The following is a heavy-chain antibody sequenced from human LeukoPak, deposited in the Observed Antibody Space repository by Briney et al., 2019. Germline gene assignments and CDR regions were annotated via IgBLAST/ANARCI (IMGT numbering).Heavy chain of an antibody. CDR1: GYIFTSYG. V-gene: IGHV7-4-1*02. Sequence: ASVKVSCKASGYIFTSYGISWVRQAPGQGLEWMGWINTNTGNPTYAQGFTGRLVFSLDTSVSTAYLQLSNLRAEDTAVYYCAKVAAMIRGPYYFYYMDVWGKGTTVTVSS. CDR2: INTNTGNP. J-gene: IGHJ6*03. D-gene: IGHD3-10*01. CDR3: AKVAAMIRGPYYFYYMDV.